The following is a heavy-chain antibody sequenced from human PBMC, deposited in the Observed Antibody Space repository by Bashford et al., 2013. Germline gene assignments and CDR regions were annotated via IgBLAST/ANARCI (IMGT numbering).Heavy chain of an antibody. J-gene: IGHJ6*02. V-gene: IGHV3-21*01. CDR3: ARDLTRVVIMTYYYYGMDV. CDR2: ISSSSSYI. D-gene: IGHD3-3*01. Sequence: VRQAPGKGLEWVSSISSSSSYIYYADSVKGRFTISRDNAKNSLYLQMNSLRAEDTAVYYCARDLTRVVIMTYYYYGMDVWGQGTTVTVSS.